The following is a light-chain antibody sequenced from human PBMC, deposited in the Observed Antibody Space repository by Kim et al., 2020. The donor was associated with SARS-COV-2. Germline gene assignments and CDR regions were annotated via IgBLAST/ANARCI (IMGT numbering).Light chain of an antibody. V-gene: IGKV1-5*03. CDR1: QSVREW. CDR3: QQYSEYSYT. CDR2: KAS. J-gene: IGKJ2*01. Sequence: DIQMTQSPSTLSASVGDKVTITCRASQSVREWLAWYQQKPGKAPGLLIYKASNLEAGVPSRFSGSGSRTEFTLTIDSLRPEDFATYYCQQYSEYSYTFGQGTKLEI.